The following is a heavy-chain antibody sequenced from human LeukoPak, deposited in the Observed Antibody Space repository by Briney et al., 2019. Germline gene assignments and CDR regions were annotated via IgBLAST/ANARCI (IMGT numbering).Heavy chain of an antibody. V-gene: IGHV3-33*08. CDR1: GFTFSSYG. D-gene: IGHD5-12*01. CDR3: VRDSFLGYDYYFDY. J-gene: IGHJ4*02. Sequence: PGRSLRLSCAASGFTFSSYGMHWVRQAPGKGLEWVAVIWYDGSNKYYADSVKGRFTISRDNSKNTLYLQMNSLRAEDTAVYYCVRDSFLGYDYYFDYWGQGTLVTVSS. CDR2: IWYDGSNK.